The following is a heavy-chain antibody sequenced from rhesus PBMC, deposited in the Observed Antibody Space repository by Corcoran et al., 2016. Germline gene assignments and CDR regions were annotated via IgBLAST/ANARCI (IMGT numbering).Heavy chain of an antibody. V-gene: IGHV4-80*01. Sequence: QVQLQESVPGLVKPSETLSLTCTVSVAAVRSNWWIWFRPPPGKGLEWIGEINGKSGSTNYNPSLKSRVIISKDASKNHFSLNLNSVTAADTAVYYCARERQRLMDCWGQGVLVTVSS. CDR1: VAAVRSNW. CDR3: ARERQRLMDC. D-gene: IGHD6-31*01. CDR2: INGKSGST. J-gene: IGHJ4*01.